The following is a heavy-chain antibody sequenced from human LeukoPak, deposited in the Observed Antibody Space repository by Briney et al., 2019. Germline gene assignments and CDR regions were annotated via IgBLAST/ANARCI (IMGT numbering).Heavy chain of an antibody. CDR2: IIPIFGTA. V-gene: IGHV1-69*01. CDR1: GGTFSSYA. CDR3: ARRDSLGYCSSTSCYSNAFDI. Sequence: GSSVKVSCKASGGTFSSYAISWVRQAPGQGLEWMGGIIPIFGTANYAQKFQGRVTITADESTSTAYMELSSLGSEDTAVYYCARRDSLGYCSSTSCYSNAFDIWGQGTMVTVSS. J-gene: IGHJ3*02. D-gene: IGHD2-2*01.